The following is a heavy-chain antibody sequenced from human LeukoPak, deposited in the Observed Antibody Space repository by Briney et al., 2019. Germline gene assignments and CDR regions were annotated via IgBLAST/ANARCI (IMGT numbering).Heavy chain of an antibody. J-gene: IGHJ4*02. Sequence: SETLSLTCTVSGGSISSYYWSWIRQPPGKGLEWIGYIYYSGSTNYNPSLKSRVTISVDTSKNQFSLKLSSVTAADTAVYYCARDDYGGYFDYWGQGTLGTVSS. D-gene: IGHD4-23*01. V-gene: IGHV4-59*01. CDR1: GGSISSYY. CDR2: IYYSGST. CDR3: ARDDYGGYFDY.